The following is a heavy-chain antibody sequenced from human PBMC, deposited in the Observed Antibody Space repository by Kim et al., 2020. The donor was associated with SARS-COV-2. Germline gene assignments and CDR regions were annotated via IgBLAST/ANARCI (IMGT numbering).Heavy chain of an antibody. D-gene: IGHD2-8*01. CDR1: GFRFSDHH. V-gene: IGHV3-72*01. CDR2: TKNRRSGYTA. CDR3: ARDSMNYDFDI. J-gene: IGHJ3*02. Sequence: GGSLRLSCVASGFRFSDHHMDWVRQAPGKGLECVARTKNRRSGYTAEYAASVKGRFSISRDESRNSLYLQMNSLKTEDTAVYYCARDSMNYDFDIWGRG.